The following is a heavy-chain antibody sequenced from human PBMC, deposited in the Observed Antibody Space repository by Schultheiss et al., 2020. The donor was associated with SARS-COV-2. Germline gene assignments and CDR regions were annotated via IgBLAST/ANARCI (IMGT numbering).Heavy chain of an antibody. CDR1: GFTFSNAW. V-gene: IGHV3-53*01. J-gene: IGHJ4*02. CDR3: AKDHYDFWSGYHGILYYFDY. CDR2: IYSGGST. Sequence: GESLKISCAASGFTFSNAWMNWVRQAPGKGLEWVSVIYSGGSTYYADSVKGRFTISRDNSKNTLYLQMNSLRAEDTAVYYCAKDHYDFWSGYHGILYYFDYWGQGTLVTVSS. D-gene: IGHD3-3*01.